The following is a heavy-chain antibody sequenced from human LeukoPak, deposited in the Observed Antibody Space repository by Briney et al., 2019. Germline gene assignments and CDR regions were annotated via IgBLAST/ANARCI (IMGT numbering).Heavy chain of an antibody. Sequence: PGWSLPQTCAASGFTFDEYGITWVRQAPGKGLEWVCGINCSGESTGYADSVKGRFTISRDNAKNSLYLQMNSLRADDTAIYYCATGGRDRWGQGTLVTVSS. CDR1: GFTFDEYG. J-gene: IGHJ4*02. CDR2: INCSGEST. CDR3: ATGGRDR. V-gene: IGHV3-20*04. D-gene: IGHD2-21*02.